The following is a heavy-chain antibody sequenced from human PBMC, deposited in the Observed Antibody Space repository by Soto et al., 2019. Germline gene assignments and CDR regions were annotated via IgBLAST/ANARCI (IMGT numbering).Heavy chain of an antibody. CDR1: GFTFNNYW. V-gene: IGHV3-74*01. Sequence: HPGGSLRLSCAASGFTFNNYWLHWARQAPGKGLVWVSRINGDGSNTNYADSVTGRFTISRDNAKNTVYLQMNSLRAEDTAVYYCAREARGLYYMDFSGKGTTLTVSS. CDR3: AREARGLYYMDF. CDR2: INGDGSNT. J-gene: IGHJ6*03.